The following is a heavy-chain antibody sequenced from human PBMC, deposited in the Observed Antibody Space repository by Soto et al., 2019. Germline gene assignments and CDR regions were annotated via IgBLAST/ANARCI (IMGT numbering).Heavy chain of an antibody. CDR1: GYTFTNYG. J-gene: IGHJ4*02. Sequence: QVQLVQSGAEVKKPGASVKVSCKASGYTFTNYGITWMRQAPGQGLEWMGWVSGYNGNINYPQKVQARVTMTTDTSTSTAYMELRSLGSDDTAMYYCARTRQEFGELFDYWGQGTLVTVSS. CDR3: ARTRQEFGELFDY. D-gene: IGHD3-10*01. V-gene: IGHV1-18*01. CDR2: VSGYNGNI.